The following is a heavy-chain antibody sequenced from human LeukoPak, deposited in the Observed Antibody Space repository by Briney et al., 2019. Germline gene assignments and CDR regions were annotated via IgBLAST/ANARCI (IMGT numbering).Heavy chain of an antibody. J-gene: IGHJ3*02. Sequence: SETLSLTCTVSGGSISSYYWSWIRHPAGRALEWIGRIYTSGSTNYNPSLKSRVTMSVDTSKNQFSLKLSSVTAADTAVYYCESANYYDSSGYYYDAFDIWGQGTMVTVSS. V-gene: IGHV4-4*07. D-gene: IGHD3-22*01. CDR2: IYTSGST. CDR1: GGSISSYY. CDR3: ESANYYDSSGYYYDAFDI.